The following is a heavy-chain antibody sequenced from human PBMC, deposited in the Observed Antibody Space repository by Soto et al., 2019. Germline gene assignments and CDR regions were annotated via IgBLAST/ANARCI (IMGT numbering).Heavy chain of an antibody. CDR3: ARSGSTVIVVVNGYYYYAMDV. D-gene: IGHD3-22*01. Sequence: VASVKVSCKASGGTFRRDAISWVRQAPGQGLEWMGGIIPISGTANYAQKFQGRVTITADESTSTAYMELSSLRSEDTAVYYCARSGSTVIVVVNGYYYYAMDVWGQGATVTVSS. V-gene: IGHV1-69*13. CDR2: IIPISGTA. CDR1: GGTFRRDA. J-gene: IGHJ6*02.